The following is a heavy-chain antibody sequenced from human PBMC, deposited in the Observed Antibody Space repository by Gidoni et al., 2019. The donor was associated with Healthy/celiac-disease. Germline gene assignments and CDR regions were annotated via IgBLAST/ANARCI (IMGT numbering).Heavy chain of an antibody. D-gene: IGHD2-15*01. CDR2: IDPSDSYT. Sequence: EVQLVQSGAEVQKPGESLRISCKGSGYSFTSYWISWGRQMPGKGLEWMGRIDPSDSYTNYSPSFQGHVTISADKSISTAYLQWSSLKASDTAMYYCARHDLKGDGYCSGGSCYPFDYWGQGTLVTVSS. J-gene: IGHJ4*02. CDR1: GYSFTSYW. CDR3: ARHDLKGDGYCSGGSCYPFDY. V-gene: IGHV5-10-1*03.